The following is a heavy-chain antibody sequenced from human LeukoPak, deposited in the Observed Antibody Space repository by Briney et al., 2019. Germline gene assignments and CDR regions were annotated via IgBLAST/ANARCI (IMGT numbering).Heavy chain of an antibody. CDR3: ARGYQLLLNY. CDR2: TYYRSKWYN. Sequence: SPTLSLTYAISGASISSNSAAWNWIRPSPSRGLEWLGMTYYRSKWYNDYAVSVKSPITINPDTSKNQFSLQLNSVTPEDTAVYYCARGYQLLLNYWGQGTLVTVSS. V-gene: IGHV6-1*01. D-gene: IGHD2-2*01. CDR1: GASISSNSAA. J-gene: IGHJ4*02.